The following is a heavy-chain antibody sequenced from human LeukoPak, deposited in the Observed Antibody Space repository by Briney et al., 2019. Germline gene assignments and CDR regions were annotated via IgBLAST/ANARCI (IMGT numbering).Heavy chain of an antibody. CDR3: AKDSHNYSNLDYFDY. J-gene: IGHJ4*02. CDR2: ISGSGGCI. V-gene: IGHV3-23*01. Sequence: GGSLRLSCAASGFTFTNYAMNWVRQAPGKGLEWVSSISGSGGCIYYVDSVKGRFTISRDNSKNTLYLQMNTLRTEDTAVYYCAKDSHNYSNLDYFDYWGQGTLVTVSS. CDR1: GFTFTNYA. D-gene: IGHD4-11*01.